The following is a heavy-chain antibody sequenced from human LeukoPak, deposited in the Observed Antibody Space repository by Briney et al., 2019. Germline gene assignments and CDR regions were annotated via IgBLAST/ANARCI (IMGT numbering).Heavy chain of an antibody. CDR2: IYYSGST. CDR1: GGSISSYY. CDR3: ARSGQLGYNWFDP. D-gene: IGHD6-13*01. V-gene: IGHV4-59*01. J-gene: IGHJ5*02. Sequence: PSETLSLTCTVSGGSISSYYWSWIRQPPGKGLEWIGYIYYSGSTNYNPSLKSRVTISVDTSKNQFSLKLSSVTAADTAVYYCARSGQLGYNWFDPWGQGTLVTVSS.